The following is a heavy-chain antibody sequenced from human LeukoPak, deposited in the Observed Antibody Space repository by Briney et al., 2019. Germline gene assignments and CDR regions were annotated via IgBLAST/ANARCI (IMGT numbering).Heavy chain of an antibody. CDR2: ISSSGSTI. V-gene: IGHV3-11*04. D-gene: IGHD3-22*01. CDR1: VFTFSDYY. Sequence: GGSLRLSCAASVFTFSDYYMSWIRQAPGKGLEWVSYISSSGSTIYYADSVKGRFTISRDNAKNSLYLQMNSLRAEDTAVYYCARVEYYDSSGYFDYWGQGTLVTVSS. J-gene: IGHJ4*02. CDR3: ARVEYYDSSGYFDY.